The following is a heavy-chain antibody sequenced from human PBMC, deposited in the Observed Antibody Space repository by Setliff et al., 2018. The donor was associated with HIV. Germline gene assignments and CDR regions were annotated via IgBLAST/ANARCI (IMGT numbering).Heavy chain of an antibody. D-gene: IGHD6-13*01. Sequence: SLRLSCAASGFTFSNYGMHWVRQAPGKGLEWVAVIWYDGSNQNYADSVKGRLTVSRDNSNNTLYLQMNSLTPEDTAVYHCARYSSSWHTFDYWGPGTLVTVSS. J-gene: IGHJ4*02. V-gene: IGHV3-33*01. CDR2: IWYDGSNQ. CDR3: ARYSSSWHTFDY. CDR1: GFTFSNYG.